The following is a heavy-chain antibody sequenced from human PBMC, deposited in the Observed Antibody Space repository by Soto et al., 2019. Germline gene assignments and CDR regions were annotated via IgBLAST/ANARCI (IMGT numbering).Heavy chain of an antibody. CDR2: ISYDGSNK. CDR3: ARDPIAVAGYYYGMDV. CDR1: GFTFSSYA. J-gene: IGHJ6*02. D-gene: IGHD6-19*01. V-gene: IGHV3-30-3*01. Sequence: GSLRLSCAASGFTFSSYAMHWVRQAPGKGLEWVAVISYDGSNKYYADSVKGRFTISRDNSKNTLYLQMNSLRAEDTAVYYCARDPIAVAGYYYGMDVWGQGTTVTVSS.